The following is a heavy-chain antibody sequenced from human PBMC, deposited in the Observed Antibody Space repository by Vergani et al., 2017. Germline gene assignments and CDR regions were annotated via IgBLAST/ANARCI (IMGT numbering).Heavy chain of an antibody. J-gene: IGHJ4*02. Sequence: EVQLLESGGGLVQPGGSLRLSCAASGFTFSSYAMSWVRQAPGKGLEWVSAISGSGGSTYYADSVKGRFTISRDNSKNTLYLQMNRLRAEDTAVYYCAKDPYSSSRLYYFDYWGQGTLVTVSS. CDR2: ISGSGGST. CDR3: AKDPYSSSRLYYFDY. D-gene: IGHD6-6*01. CDR1: GFTFSSYA. V-gene: IGHV3-23*01.